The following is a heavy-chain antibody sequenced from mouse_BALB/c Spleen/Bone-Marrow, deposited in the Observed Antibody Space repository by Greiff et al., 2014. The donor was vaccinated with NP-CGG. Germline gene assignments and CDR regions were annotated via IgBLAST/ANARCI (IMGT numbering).Heavy chain of an antibody. V-gene: IGHV1-14*01. CDR3: AREVVATDYFDY. D-gene: IGHD1-1*01. Sequence: EVQRVESGPELVKPGASVKMSCKASRYTFTSYVLHWVRQKPGQGLEWIGFMNPFNDGTKYNEKFEGKATLTSDKSSSTAYMELSSLTSEDSAVYYCAREVVATDYFDYWGQGTTLTVSS. CDR1: RYTFTSYV. J-gene: IGHJ2*01. CDR2: MNPFNDGT.